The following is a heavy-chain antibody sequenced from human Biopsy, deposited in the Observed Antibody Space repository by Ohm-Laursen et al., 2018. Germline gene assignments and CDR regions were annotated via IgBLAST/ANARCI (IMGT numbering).Heavy chain of an antibody. J-gene: IGHJ6*02. V-gene: IGHV3-33*06. CDR1: GFSFSDYG. CDR3: AKVHDSGYYYYSMDV. CDR2: IWYDGTNK. Sequence: SLRLSCTASGFSFSDYGMHWVRQAPGRGLEWVAVIWYDGTNKYYAESVEGRFTISRDNSKNMVYLQMSSLTVEDTAVYYCAKVHDSGYYYYSMDVWGQGTTVTVSS. D-gene: IGHD3-16*01.